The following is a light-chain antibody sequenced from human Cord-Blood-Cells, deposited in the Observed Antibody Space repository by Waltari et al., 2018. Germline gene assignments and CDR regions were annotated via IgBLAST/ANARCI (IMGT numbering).Light chain of an antibody. J-gene: IGKJ2*01. CDR1: QDISNY. CDR3: QQYDNLHT. V-gene: IGKV1-33*01. CDR2: DAS. Sequence: DIQMTQSPSSLSASVGDRVTITCQASQDISNYLNWYQQKPRKAPKLLIYDASNLETGVPSRFSGSGSGTDFTFTISSLQPEDIATYYCQQYDNLHTFGQGTKLEIK.